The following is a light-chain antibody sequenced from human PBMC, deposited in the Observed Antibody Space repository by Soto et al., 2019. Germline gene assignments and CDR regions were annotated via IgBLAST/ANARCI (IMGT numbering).Light chain of an antibody. CDR2: LAS. J-gene: IGKJ2*01. CDR3: QQYYTNYT. V-gene: IGKV4-1*01. Sequence: DSVITQCRDSLALILGEMANINCKTSQNFVYSSNNKNYLAWYQQKPGQPPKLLIYLASTRESGVPDRFSGSGSGTDFTLTISCLQAQDVSVYYCQQYYTNYTFGQGT. CDR1: QNFVYSSNNKNY.